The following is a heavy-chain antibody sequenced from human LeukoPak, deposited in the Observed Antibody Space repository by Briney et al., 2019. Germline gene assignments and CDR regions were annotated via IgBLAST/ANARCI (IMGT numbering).Heavy chain of an antibody. Sequence: SETLSLTCAVYGGSFSGYYWSWIRQPPGKGLEWIGEINHSGSTNYNPSLKSRVTISVDTSKNQFSLKLSSVTGADTAVYYCASREVRGVIIYWGQGTLVTVPS. CDR1: GGSFSGYY. CDR3: ASREVRGVIIY. J-gene: IGHJ4*02. D-gene: IGHD3-10*01. CDR2: INHSGST. V-gene: IGHV4-34*01.